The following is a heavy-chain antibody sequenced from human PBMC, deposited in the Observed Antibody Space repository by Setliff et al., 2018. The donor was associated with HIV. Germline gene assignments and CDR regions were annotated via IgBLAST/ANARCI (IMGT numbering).Heavy chain of an antibody. CDR3: ARHPRHYNILTGYRYYYMDV. Sequence: SETLSLTCTFSGDSISSGNYYWGWIRQPPGKGLEWIGTIYYSGSTYYNPSLESRVTISMDTSKNQFSLKLTSVTAADTAVYYCARHPRHYNILTGYRYYYMDVWGKGATVTVSS. CDR2: IYYSGST. D-gene: IGHD3-9*01. CDR1: GDSISSGNYY. V-gene: IGHV4-39*01. J-gene: IGHJ6*03.